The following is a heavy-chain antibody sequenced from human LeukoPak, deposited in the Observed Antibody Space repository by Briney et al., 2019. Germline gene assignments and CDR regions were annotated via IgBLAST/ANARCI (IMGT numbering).Heavy chain of an antibody. Sequence: GGSLRLSCAASGFTFSSYSMSWVRQAPGKGLEWVSFLSGISTTIYYADSVKGRFTISRDNSKNSLYLQMNSLRAEDTAVYYCAKDYYGSGATPEAWGQGTLVTVSS. V-gene: IGHV3-48*01. J-gene: IGHJ5*02. CDR1: GFTFSSYS. CDR3: AKDYYGSGATPEA. CDR2: LSGISTTI. D-gene: IGHD3-10*01.